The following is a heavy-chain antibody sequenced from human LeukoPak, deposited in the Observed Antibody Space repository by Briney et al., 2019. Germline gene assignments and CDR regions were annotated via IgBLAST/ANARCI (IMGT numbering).Heavy chain of an antibody. CDR2: ITSTSTI. CDR1: GFTFSSYS. CDR3: ARDRGYCSGGSCHIHYFDS. J-gene: IGHJ4*02. V-gene: IGHV3-48*02. D-gene: IGHD2-15*01. Sequence: GGSLRLSCATSGFTFSSYSMNWVRQAPGKGLEWVSSITSTSTIYYADSVKGRFTVSRDNAKNSLYLQMNSLRDEDTAVYYCARDRGYCSGGSCHIHYFDSWGQGTLVTVSS.